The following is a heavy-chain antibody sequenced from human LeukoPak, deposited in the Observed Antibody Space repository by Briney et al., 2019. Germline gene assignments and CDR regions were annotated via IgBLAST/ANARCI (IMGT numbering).Heavy chain of an antibody. CDR2: IKQDGSEK. CDR1: GFTFSSYW. J-gene: IGHJ3*02. V-gene: IGHV3-7*03. D-gene: IGHD2-2*01. Sequence: GGSLRLSCAASGFTFSSYWMSRVRQAPGKGLEWVANIKQDGSEKYYVDSVKGRFTISRDNAKNSLYLQMNSLRAEDTAVYYCARGEAYCSSTSCRAFDIWGQGTMVTVSS. CDR3: ARGEAYCSSTSCRAFDI.